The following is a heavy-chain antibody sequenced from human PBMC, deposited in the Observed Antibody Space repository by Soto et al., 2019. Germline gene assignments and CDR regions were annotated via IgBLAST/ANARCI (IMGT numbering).Heavy chain of an antibody. CDR1: GFTFSSYA. CDR2: ISASGGGT. Sequence: PGGSLRLSCAASGFTFSSYAMSWVRQAPGKGLEWVSLISASGGGTYYTDSVKGRFTISRDNAKNTLYLQMNSLSAEDTAVFYCAKHQSNGSQDYWGPGTLVTVSS. V-gene: IGHV3-23*01. CDR3: AKHQSNGSQDY. D-gene: IGHD2-8*01. J-gene: IGHJ4*02.